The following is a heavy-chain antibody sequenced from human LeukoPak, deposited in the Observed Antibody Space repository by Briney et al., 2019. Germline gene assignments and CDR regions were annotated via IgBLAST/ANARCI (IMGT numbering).Heavy chain of an antibody. J-gene: IGHJ4*02. V-gene: IGHV3-73*01. CDR1: GFTFSGSA. CDR3: ARDRCSSGSSYFEY. D-gene: IGHD2-15*01. CDR2: IRSKTNNYAT. Sequence: PGGSLRHSCAASGFTFSGSAMHWVRQASGKGLEWVGRIRSKTNNYATAYAASVKGRFTISRDDSKDTASLQMNSLKTEDTAVYYCARDRCSSGSSYFEYWGQGTVVTVSS.